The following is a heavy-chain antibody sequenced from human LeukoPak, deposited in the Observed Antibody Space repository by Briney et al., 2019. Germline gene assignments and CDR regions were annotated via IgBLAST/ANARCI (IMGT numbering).Heavy chain of an antibody. Sequence: GGSLRLSCAASGFTFSTYGMSWVRQAPGKGLEWVSYISSSSSTIYYADSVKGRFTISRDNAKNSLYLQMNSLRAEDTVVYYCARLTIFGVVPYPDYWGQGTLVTVSS. D-gene: IGHD3-3*01. V-gene: IGHV3-48*01. CDR2: ISSSSSTI. J-gene: IGHJ4*02. CDR3: ARLTIFGVVPYPDY. CDR1: GFTFSTYG.